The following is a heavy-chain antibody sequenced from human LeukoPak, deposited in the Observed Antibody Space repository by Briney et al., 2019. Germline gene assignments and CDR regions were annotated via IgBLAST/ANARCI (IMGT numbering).Heavy chain of an antibody. CDR1: GFTFRNYA. V-gene: IGHV3-7*01. Sequence: GGSLRLSCAASGFTFRNYALSWVRQAPRKGLEWVANIIQDGSERYYVGSVKGRFTISRDNAKNSLYLQMNSLRAEDTAVYYCAREGASTISHAFDVWGQGTMVTVSS. J-gene: IGHJ3*01. CDR2: IIQDGSER. D-gene: IGHD3-16*01. CDR3: AREGASTISHAFDV.